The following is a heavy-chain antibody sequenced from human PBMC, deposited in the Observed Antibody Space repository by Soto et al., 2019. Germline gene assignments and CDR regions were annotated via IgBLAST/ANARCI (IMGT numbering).Heavy chain of an antibody. V-gene: IGHV3-23*01. J-gene: IGHJ1*01. Sequence: GGSLRLSCETSGFIFRAQSMIWFRQAPGKGLEWVSIIGHTGGDIHYADSVKDRFTISRDSSKNTLYLQMNGMRVEDTAVYCCAANTTWGSGDWSQGTLVTVS. CDR1: GFIFRAQS. D-gene: IGHD1-1*01. CDR3: AANTTWGSGD. CDR2: IGHTGGDI.